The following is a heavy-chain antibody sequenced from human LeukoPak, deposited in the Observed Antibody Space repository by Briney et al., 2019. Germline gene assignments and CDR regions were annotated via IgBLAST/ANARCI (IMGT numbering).Heavy chain of an antibody. Sequence: GASVKVSCKASGYTFTSYYMHWVRQAPGQGLEWMGIINPSGGSTSYAQKFQGRVTMTRDMSTSTAYMELRSLRSDNTAVYYCARTYSSGWYREYYFDYWGQGTLVTVSS. D-gene: IGHD6-19*01. J-gene: IGHJ4*02. V-gene: IGHV1-46*01. CDR1: GYTFTSYY. CDR2: INPSGGST. CDR3: ARTYSSGWYREYYFDY.